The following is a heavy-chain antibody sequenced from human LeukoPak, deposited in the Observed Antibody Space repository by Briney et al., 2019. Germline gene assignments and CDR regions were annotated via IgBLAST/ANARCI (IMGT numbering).Heavy chain of an antibody. D-gene: IGHD6-13*01. CDR1: GFTLSSYW. Sequence: GSLRLSCAAPGFTLSSYWMSWVRQAPEKGLEWVANIKQDGSEKYYVDSVKGRFTISRDNAKNSLYLQMNSLRAEDAAVYYCVRVVAAAGHYAFDIWGQGTMVTVSS. V-gene: IGHV3-7*01. CDR2: IKQDGSEK. CDR3: VRVVAAAGHYAFDI. J-gene: IGHJ3*02.